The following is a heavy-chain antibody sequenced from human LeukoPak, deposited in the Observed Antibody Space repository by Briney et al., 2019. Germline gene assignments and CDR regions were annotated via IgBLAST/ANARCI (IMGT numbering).Heavy chain of an antibody. D-gene: IGHD2-2*01. J-gene: IGHJ5*02. V-gene: IGHV4-34*01. CDR1: GGSFSGYY. CDR3: ATGIPPEGHCSSTSCYAVVKIKCFDP. CDR2: INHSRIT. Sequence: SETLSLTCAVYGGSFSGYYWSWIRQPPGKGLEWIAQINHSRITHYNPSLKSRVTISVDTSKNQFALKLSSVTAADTAVYYCATGIPPEGHCSSTSCYAVVKIKCFDPWGQGTLVTVSS.